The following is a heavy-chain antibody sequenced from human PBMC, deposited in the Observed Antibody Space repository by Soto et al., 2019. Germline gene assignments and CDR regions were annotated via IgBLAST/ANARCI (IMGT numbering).Heavy chain of an antibody. CDR2: IYYSGST. Sequence: SETLSLTCTVSGGSISSGGYYWSWIRQHPGKGLEWIVYIYYSGSTYYNPSLKSRVTISVDTSKNQFSLKLSSVTAADTAVYYCARELERPDDWYFDLWGRGTLVTVSS. CDR1: GGSISSGGYY. D-gene: IGHD1-1*01. CDR3: ARELERPDDWYFDL. J-gene: IGHJ2*01. V-gene: IGHV4-31*03.